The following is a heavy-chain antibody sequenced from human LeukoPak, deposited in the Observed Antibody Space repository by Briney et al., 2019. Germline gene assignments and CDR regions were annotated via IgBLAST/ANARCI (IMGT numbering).Heavy chain of an antibody. J-gene: IGHJ4*02. V-gene: IGHV3-7*01. CDR1: GFTFSGHW. Sequence: GGSLRLSCAASGFTFSGHWMSWVRQAPGKGLEWVANINQGGSDKYYVGSVKGRFTISRDNANNLLYLQMNSLRGEDTAVYYCTRDRSRAEDDWGQGTLVTISS. CDR2: INQGGSDK. D-gene: IGHD1-14*01. CDR3: TRDRSRAEDD.